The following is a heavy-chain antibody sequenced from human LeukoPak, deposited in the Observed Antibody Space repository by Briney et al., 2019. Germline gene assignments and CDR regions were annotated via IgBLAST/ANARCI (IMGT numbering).Heavy chain of an antibody. D-gene: IGHD1-7*01. CDR1: RGSLSIGSYS. CDR3: ARRNWNYENWFDP. J-gene: IGHJ5*02. Sequence: PLESLCLTCTVSRGSLSIGSYSTGWIRQPPGEGLEWIGSINYSGSTFYNPSLKSRVTISVDTSKNQFSLRLSSMTAADTAVYYCARRNWNYENWFDPWGQGTLVTVSS. CDR2: INYSGST. V-gene: IGHV4-39*01.